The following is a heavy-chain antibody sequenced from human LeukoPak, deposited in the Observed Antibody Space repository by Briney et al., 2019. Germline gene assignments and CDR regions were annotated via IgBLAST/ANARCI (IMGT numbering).Heavy chain of an antibody. CDR2: INPNSGGT. CDR3: ARGYFGDYVLDT. V-gene: IGHV1-2*02. J-gene: IGHJ5*02. Sequence: GASVKISCKAYGYRFRDHYIHWVRQAPAQGLEYLGWINPNSGGTNYAQEFQGRGTLTRDTSIDTAYIHLDSLTSDDTAVYFCARGYFGDYVLDTWGQGTLVTVSS. CDR1: GYRFRDHY. D-gene: IGHD4-17*01.